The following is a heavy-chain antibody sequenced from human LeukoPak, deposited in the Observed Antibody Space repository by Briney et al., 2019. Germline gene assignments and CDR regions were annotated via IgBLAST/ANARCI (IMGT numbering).Heavy chain of an antibody. V-gene: IGHV4-34*01. J-gene: IGHJ5*02. CDR2: INHSGST. D-gene: IGHD2-21*01. CDR1: GGSFSGYY. Sequence: SETLSLTCAVYGGSFSGYYWSWIRQPPGKGLEWIGEINHSGSTNYNPSLKSRVTISVDTSKNQFSLKLSSVTAADTAVYYCARLSRGVVIAKNWFDPWGQGTLVTVSS. CDR3: ARLSRGVVIAKNWFDP.